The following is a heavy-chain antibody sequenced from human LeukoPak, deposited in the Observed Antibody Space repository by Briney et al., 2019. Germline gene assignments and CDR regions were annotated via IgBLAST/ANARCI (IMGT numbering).Heavy chain of an antibody. CDR2: IRRDGGST. Sequence: GGSPRVSCVPPLYTSSSNAMQWGRLGLGEGVEYVSVIRRDGGSTSYANSVKGRFTISRDNSRNRLFLQMDSLRGEDMAVYYCARESDERDFWFDSWGQGTLVTVSP. V-gene: IGHV3-64*01. CDR1: LYTSSSNA. J-gene: IGHJ5*01. D-gene: IGHD3/OR15-3a*01. CDR3: ARESDERDFWFDS.